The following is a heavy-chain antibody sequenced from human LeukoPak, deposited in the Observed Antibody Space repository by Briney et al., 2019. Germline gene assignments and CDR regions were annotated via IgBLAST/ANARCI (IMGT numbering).Heavy chain of an antibody. CDR1: GGSISSYY. D-gene: IGHD1-26*01. J-gene: IGHJ4*02. CDR3: ASSYSGSYGALDY. V-gene: IGHV4-59*08. Sequence: SETLSLTCTVSGGSISSYYWSWIRQPPGKGLEWIGYIYYSGSTNYNPSLKSRVTISVDTSKNQFSLKLSSVTAADTAVYYCASSYSGSYGALDYWGQGTLVTVSS. CDR2: IYYSGST.